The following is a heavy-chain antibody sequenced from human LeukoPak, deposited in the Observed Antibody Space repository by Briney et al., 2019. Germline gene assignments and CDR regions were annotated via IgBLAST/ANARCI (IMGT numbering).Heavy chain of an antibody. J-gene: IGHJ5*02. D-gene: IGHD2-21*02. CDR1: GFTFSNAW. Sequence: GGSLRLSCAASGFTFSNAWMSWVRQGPGKGLEWVGRIKSKPDGGTTDYAAPVKGRFTISRDDSKETLFLQMHSLRTEGTAVYYCTTDWGLPYCGGDCYLPWGQGTLVTVSS. CDR2: IKSKPDGGTT. V-gene: IGHV3-15*01. CDR3: TTDWGLPYCGGDCYLP.